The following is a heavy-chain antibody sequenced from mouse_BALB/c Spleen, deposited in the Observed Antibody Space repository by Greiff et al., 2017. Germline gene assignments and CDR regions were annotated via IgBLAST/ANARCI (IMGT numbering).Heavy chain of an antibody. CDR1: GYSFTGYY. CDR3: ARNLYFDYEGFAY. V-gene: IGHV1S34*01. CDR2: ISCYNGAT. Sequence: LVKTGASVKISCKASGYSFTGYYMHWVKQSHGKSLEWIGYISCYNGATSYNQKFKGKATFTVDTSSSTAYMQFNSLTSEDSAVYYCARNLYFDYEGFAYWGQGTLVTVSA. D-gene: IGHD2-4*01. J-gene: IGHJ3*01.